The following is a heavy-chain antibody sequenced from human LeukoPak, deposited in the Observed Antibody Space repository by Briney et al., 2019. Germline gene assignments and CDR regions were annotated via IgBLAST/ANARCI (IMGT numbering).Heavy chain of an antibody. J-gene: IGHJ6*03. CDR1: GYTFTRYA. Sequence: ASVQVSCKASGYTFTRYAITWVRQAPGQGLEWMGWISAYNGNTNYVQKLQGRVTVTTDTSTHTASMEMRSRRSDDTAVYYCARLGEAVGVLTSDYYYMDVWGQGTTVIVSS. CDR2: ISAYNGNT. CDR3: ARLGEAVGVLTSDYYYMDV. V-gene: IGHV1-18*01. D-gene: IGHD3-16*01.